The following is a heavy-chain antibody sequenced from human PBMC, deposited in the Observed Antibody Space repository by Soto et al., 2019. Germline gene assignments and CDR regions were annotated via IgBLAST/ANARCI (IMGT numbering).Heavy chain of an antibody. CDR2: IDTSGNT. D-gene: IGHD6-13*01. J-gene: IGHJ6*02. V-gene: IGHV4-4*07. CDR3: ARYSNNWFQTEGMDV. CDR1: VDSITTYY. Sequence: PSETLSLTCTVSVDSITTYYWSWIRQPAGKGLEWIGRIDTSGNTNYNPSLKSRVTMSVDTSKKQFSLKLTSVTAAGTAVYYCARYSNNWFQTEGMDVWGQGTTVTVS.